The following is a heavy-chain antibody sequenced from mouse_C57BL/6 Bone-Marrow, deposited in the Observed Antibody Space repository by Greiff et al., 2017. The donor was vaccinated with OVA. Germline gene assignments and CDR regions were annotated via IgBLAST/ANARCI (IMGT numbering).Heavy chain of an antibody. J-gene: IGHJ3*01. Sequence: EVMLVESGGDLVKPGGSLKLSCAASGFTFSSYGMSWVRQTPDKRLEWVATISSGGSYTYYPDSVKGRFTISRDNAKNTLYLQMSSLKSEDTAMYYCARRYYYGSSGFAYWGQGTLVTVSA. CDR3: ARRYYYGSSGFAY. CDR2: ISSGGSYT. CDR1: GFTFSSYG. V-gene: IGHV5-6*02. D-gene: IGHD1-1*01.